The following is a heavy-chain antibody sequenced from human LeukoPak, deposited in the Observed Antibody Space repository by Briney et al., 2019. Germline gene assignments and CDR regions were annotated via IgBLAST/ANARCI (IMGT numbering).Heavy chain of an antibody. V-gene: IGHV1-24*01. CDR2: FDPEDVEI. Sequence: ASVKVSYKLSGNTPTELSMHWVRQAPGKGLEWMGGFDPEDVEIIYAEKFQGRVTMTEDTSTDTAYMELSSLKSEDTAVYYCATFTIFGVFTYAFDVWGQGTMVTVSS. J-gene: IGHJ3*01. D-gene: IGHD3-3*01. CDR3: ATFTIFGVFTYAFDV. CDR1: GNTPTELS.